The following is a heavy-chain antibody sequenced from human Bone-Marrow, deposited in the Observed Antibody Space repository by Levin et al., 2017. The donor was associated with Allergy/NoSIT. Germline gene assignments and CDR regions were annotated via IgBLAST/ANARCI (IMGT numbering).Heavy chain of an antibody. D-gene: IGHD6-6*01. V-gene: IGHV3-30-3*01. Sequence: GGSLRLSCAASGFTFSSYAMHWVRQAPGKGLEWVAVISYDGSNKYYADSVKGRFTISRDNSKNTLYLQMNSLRAEDTAVYYCARDRSSSLGGWFDPWGQGTLVTVSS. CDR2: ISYDGSNK. J-gene: IGHJ5*02. CDR3: ARDRSSSLGGWFDP. CDR1: GFTFSSYA.